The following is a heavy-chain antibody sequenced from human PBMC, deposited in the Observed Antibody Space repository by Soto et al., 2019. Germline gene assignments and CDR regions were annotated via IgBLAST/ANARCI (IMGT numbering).Heavy chain of an antibody. CDR3: AKSIVGAIRSGMDV. J-gene: IGHJ6*02. V-gene: IGHV3-30*18. CDR2: ISYDGSNK. CDR1: GFTFSSYG. Sequence: QVQLVESGGGVVQPGRSLRLCSAASGFTFSSYGMHWVRQAPGKGLEWVAVISYDGSNKYYADSVKGRFTISRDHSKNTLYLHMNSLRAEDTAVYYCAKSIVGAIRSGMDVWGQGTTVTVSS. D-gene: IGHD1-26*01.